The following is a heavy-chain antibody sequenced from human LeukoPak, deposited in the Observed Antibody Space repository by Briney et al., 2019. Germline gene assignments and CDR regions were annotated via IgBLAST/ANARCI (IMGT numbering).Heavy chain of an antibody. J-gene: IGHJ4*02. D-gene: IGHD3-10*01. Sequence: ASVKVSCKASGYTFTSYAMHWVRQAPGQRLEWMGWINAGNGNTKYSQKFQGRVTITRDTSASTAYMELSSLRSEDTAVYYCAREGEVRGVPFDYWGQGTLVTVSP. CDR2: INAGNGNT. V-gene: IGHV1-3*01. CDR1: GYTFTSYA. CDR3: AREGEVRGVPFDY.